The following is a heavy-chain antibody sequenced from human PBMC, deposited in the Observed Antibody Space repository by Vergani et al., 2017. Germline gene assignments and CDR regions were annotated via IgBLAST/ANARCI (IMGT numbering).Heavy chain of an antibody. CDR3: AKDLGTAWGGGWFDA. CDR2: ISWNSNSI. D-gene: IGHD3-16*01. J-gene: IGHJ5*02. V-gene: IGHV3-9*02. Sequence: EVQLEESGGGLVLPGRSLRLSCLASGFTSAGYAMHWVRQAPGKGPEWVSGISWNSNSIGYADSVKGRFTISRDNAKNSLYLQMNSLRAEDTALYYCAKDLGTAWGGGWFDAWGEGTMVTVYS. CDR1: GFTSAGYA.